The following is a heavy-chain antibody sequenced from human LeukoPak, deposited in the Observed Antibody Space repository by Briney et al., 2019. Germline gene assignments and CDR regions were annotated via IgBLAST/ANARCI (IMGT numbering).Heavy chain of an antibody. J-gene: IGHJ4*02. Sequence: PGGSLRLSCAASGFTFSSYAMSWVRQAPGKGLEWVSAISGSGGSTYYADSVKGRFTISRDNAKNSLYLQMNSLRAEDTAVYYCARARTTVADFDYWGQGTLVTVSS. CDR2: ISGSGGST. CDR1: GFTFSSYA. D-gene: IGHD4-23*01. V-gene: IGHV3-23*01. CDR3: ARARTTVADFDY.